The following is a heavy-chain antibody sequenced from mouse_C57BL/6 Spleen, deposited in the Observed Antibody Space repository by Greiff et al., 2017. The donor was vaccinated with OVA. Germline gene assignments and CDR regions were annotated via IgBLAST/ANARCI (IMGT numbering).Heavy chain of an antibody. J-gene: IGHJ4*01. CDR2: INPNNGGT. D-gene: IGHD1-1*02. Sequence: VQLQQSGPELVKPGASVKISCKASGYTFTDYYMNWVKQSHGKSLEWIGDINPNNGGTSYNQKFKGKATLTVDKSSSTAYMELRSLTSEDSAVYYCARGWGLGYAMDYWGQGTSVTVSS. CDR3: ARGWGLGYAMDY. V-gene: IGHV1-26*01. CDR1: GYTFTDYY.